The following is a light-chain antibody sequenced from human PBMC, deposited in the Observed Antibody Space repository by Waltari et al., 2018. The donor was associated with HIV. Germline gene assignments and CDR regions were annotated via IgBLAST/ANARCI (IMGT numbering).Light chain of an antibody. Sequence: EIVLTQSPASLVVSLGGRATINCKSSRSLLAPSNRKDRLAWYQKKPGQPPRLLFYWATTREFGVPDRFSGSGSGTDFTLTISGLQPEDVAVYYCQQYYSTPPYTFGQGTKLEIK. CDR1: RSLLAPSNRKDR. J-gene: IGKJ2*01. V-gene: IGKV4-1*01. CDR2: WAT. CDR3: QQYYSTPPYT.